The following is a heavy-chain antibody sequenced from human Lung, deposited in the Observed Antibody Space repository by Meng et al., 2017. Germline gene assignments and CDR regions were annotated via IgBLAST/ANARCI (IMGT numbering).Heavy chain of an antibody. CDR2: INHSGST. J-gene: IGHJ4*02. CDR1: GGSFSDYY. Sequence: QVQLQQWGAGLLKPSETLSRPCVVSGGSFSDYYWSWIRQPPGKGLEWIGEINHSGSTTYNPSLESRATISVDTSQNNLSLKLSSVTAADSAVYYCARGPTTMAHDFDYWGQGTLVTVSS. D-gene: IGHD4-11*01. CDR3: ARGPTTMAHDFDY. V-gene: IGHV4-34*01.